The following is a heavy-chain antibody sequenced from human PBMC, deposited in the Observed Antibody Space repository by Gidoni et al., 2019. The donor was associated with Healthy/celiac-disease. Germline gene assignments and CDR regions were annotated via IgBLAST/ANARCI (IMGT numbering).Heavy chain of an antibody. CDR2: ISGSGGST. J-gene: IGHJ4*02. D-gene: IGHD2-2*01. CDR3: AKDHDIVVVPAAMGGDY. CDR1: GFTFSSYA. Sequence: EVQLLESGGGLVQPGGSLRLSCAASGFTFSSYAMSWVRQAPGKGLEWVAAISGSGGSTYYADSVKGRFTISRDNSKNTLYLQMNSLRAEDTAVYYCAKDHDIVVVPAAMGGDYWGQGTLVTVSS. V-gene: IGHV3-23*01.